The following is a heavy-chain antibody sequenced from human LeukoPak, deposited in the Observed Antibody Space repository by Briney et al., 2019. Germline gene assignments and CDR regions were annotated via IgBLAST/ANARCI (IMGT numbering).Heavy chain of an antibody. V-gene: IGHV3-23*01. CDR3: AKDLKYFDWLLYSPDAFDI. CDR1: GFTFSSYA. J-gene: IGHJ3*02. CDR2: ISGSGGST. Sequence: GGSLRLSCAASGFTFSSYAMSWVRQTPGKGLEWVSAISGSGGSTYYADSVKGRFTISRDNSKNTLYLQMNSLRAEDTAVYYCAKDLKYFDWLLYSPDAFDIWGQGTMVTVSS. D-gene: IGHD3-9*01.